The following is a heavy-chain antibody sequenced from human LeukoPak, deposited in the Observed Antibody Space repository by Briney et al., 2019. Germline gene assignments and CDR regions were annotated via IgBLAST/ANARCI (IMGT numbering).Heavy chain of an antibody. V-gene: IGHV4-59*01. CDR3: ARGKYYFDY. CDR2: MYYSWNT. J-gene: IGHJ4*02. CDR1: VDSISGYY. Sequence: PSETLSLTCTVSVDSISGYYWSWIRQPPGKGLEWIGYMYYSWNTNYNPSLKSRLTTSLNTSKNQFSLKLSSVTAADTAVYYCARGKYYFDYWGQGTLVTVSS.